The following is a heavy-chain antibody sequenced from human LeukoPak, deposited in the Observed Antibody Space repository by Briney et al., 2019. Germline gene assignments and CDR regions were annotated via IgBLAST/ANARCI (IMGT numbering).Heavy chain of an antibody. CDR1: GGSISDSSSY. CDR3: ARGPWQQLAHFDN. Sequence: SETLSLTCTVSGGSISDSSSYWGWIRQPPGKGLVWIANIYFTGSTYYSPSLKSRFTISIDTSKNQLSLRLNSVTAADTAVYYCARGPWQQLAHFDNWGQGTLVTVSS. J-gene: IGHJ4*02. D-gene: IGHD6-13*01. CDR2: IYFTGST. V-gene: IGHV4-39*07.